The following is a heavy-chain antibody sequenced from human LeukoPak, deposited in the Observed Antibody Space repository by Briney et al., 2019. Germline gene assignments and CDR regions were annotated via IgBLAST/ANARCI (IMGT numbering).Heavy chain of an antibody. D-gene: IGHD5-18*01. Sequence: ASETLSLTCTVSGGSISSSPYYWGWIRQPPGKGLEWIGSIYYSGTTHYGPSLESRVTISVDTSKNQFSLKLASVTAADTAIYYCAKGAGGFSYYNWFDPWGQGTLVTVSS. CDR1: GGSISSSPYY. J-gene: IGHJ5*02. CDR2: IYYSGTT. CDR3: AKGAGGFSYYNWFDP. V-gene: IGHV4-39*07.